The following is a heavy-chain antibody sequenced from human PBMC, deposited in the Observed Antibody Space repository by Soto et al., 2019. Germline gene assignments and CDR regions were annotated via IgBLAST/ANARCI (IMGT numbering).Heavy chain of an antibody. CDR2: IIPIFGTA. D-gene: IGHD1-7*01. J-gene: IGHJ5*02. CDR3: ARGITGTTWFRGNWFDP. Sequence: SVKVSCKASGGTFSSYAISWVRQAPGQGLEWMGGIIPIFGTANYAQKFQGRVTITADESTSTAYMGLSSLRSEDTAVYYCARGITGTTWFRGNWFDPWGQGTLVTVSS. CDR1: GGTFSSYA. V-gene: IGHV1-69*13.